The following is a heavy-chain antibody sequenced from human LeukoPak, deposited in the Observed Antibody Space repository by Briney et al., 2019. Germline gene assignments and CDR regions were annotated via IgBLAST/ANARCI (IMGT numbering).Heavy chain of an antibody. Sequence: PETLSLTCTVSGGSISSYYWSWIRQPPGKGLEWIGYIYYSGSTNYNPSLKSRVTISVDTSKNQFSLKLSSVTAADTAVYYCARYPGASGDSYYFDYWGQGTRVTVSS. J-gene: IGHJ4*02. CDR1: GGSISSYY. V-gene: IGHV4-59*01. CDR3: ARYPGASGDSYYFDY. CDR2: IYYSGST. D-gene: IGHD4-17*01.